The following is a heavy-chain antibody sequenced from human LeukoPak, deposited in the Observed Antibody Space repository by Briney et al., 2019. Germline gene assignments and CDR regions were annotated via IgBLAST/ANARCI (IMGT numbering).Heavy chain of an antibody. V-gene: IGHV4-61*02. D-gene: IGHD3-3*01. CDR3: ARGLDFWSGYRNDY. CDR2: IYTSGST. CDR1: GGSISSGSYY. J-gene: IGHJ4*02. Sequence: PSETLSLTCTVSGGSISSGSYYWSWIRQPAGKGLEWIGRIYTSGSTNYNPSLKSRVTISVDTSKNQFSLKLSSVTAADTAVYYCARGLDFWSGYRNDYWGQGTLVTVSS.